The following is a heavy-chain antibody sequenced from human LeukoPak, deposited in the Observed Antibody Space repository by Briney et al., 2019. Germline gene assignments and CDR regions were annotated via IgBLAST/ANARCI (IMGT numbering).Heavy chain of an antibody. J-gene: IGHJ6*03. D-gene: IGHD3-10*01. CDR2: IIPIFGTA. CDR1: GGTFSSYA. CDR3: ARRLTGEGYYYYYMDV. Sequence: ASVKVSCKASGGTFSSYAISWVRQAPGQGLEWMGGIIPIFGTANYAQKFQGRVTTTADESTSTAYMELSSLGSEDTAVYYCARRLTGEGYYYYYMDVWGKGTTVTVSS. V-gene: IGHV1-69*01.